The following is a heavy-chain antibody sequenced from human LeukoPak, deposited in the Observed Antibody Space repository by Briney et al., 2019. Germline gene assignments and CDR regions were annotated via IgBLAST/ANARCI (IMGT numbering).Heavy chain of an antibody. Sequence: SETLSLTSTVSGDSISAYYWSWVRQPPGKGLEWIAFVHKTGSINYNPSLKSQATISMDTSNSQFSLHVNSVTAADTAVYYCTKYGGSPANYFDSWGPGTLVTVSP. D-gene: IGHD1-26*01. CDR2: VHKTGSI. J-gene: IGHJ4*02. V-gene: IGHV4-59*08. CDR3: TKYGGSPANYFDS. CDR1: GDSISAYY.